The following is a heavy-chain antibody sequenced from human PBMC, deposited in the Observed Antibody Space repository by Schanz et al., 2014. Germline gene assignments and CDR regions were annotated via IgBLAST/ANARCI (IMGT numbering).Heavy chain of an antibody. D-gene: IGHD2-2*01. CDR2: INNSGST. CDR3: ARDERDLPRSLFVF. J-gene: IGHJ4*02. V-gene: IGHV4-4*02. Sequence: QVQLQESGPGLVKPSGTLSLTCAVSGGFISSINWWSWVRQSPGTGLEWIGEINNSGSTNYNPSLKSRVTISLDKSKSQFSLTLNAVTAADTAVYYCARDERDLPRSLFVFWGQGTPVTVSS. CDR1: GGFISSINW.